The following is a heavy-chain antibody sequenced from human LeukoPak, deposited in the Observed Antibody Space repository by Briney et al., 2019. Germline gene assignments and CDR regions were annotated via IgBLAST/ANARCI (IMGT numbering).Heavy chain of an antibody. D-gene: IGHD1-26*01. CDR2: IYNGNT. CDR1: GYTFTSYG. Sequence: ASVKVACKTSGYTFTSYGIGWVRQAPGQGLEWMAWIYNGNTNYAQNLQGRVTVTTDTSTTTAYRELRSLRSDDTAVYCCTRDRSTSGSQNYWGQGTLVTVSS. V-gene: IGHV1-18*01. CDR3: TRDRSTSGSQNY. J-gene: IGHJ4*02.